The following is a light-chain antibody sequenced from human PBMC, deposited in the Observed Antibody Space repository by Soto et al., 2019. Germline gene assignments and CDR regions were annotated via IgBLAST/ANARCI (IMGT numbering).Light chain of an antibody. V-gene: IGLV2-8*01. J-gene: IGLJ1*01. Sequence: QSVLTQPPSASGSPGQSVTISCTGTSSDVGGYNYVSWYQQHPGKAPKLMIYEVSKRPSGVPDLFSGSKSGNTACLTVSGLQAEDEADYYCSSYAGSNNNYVFGTGTKLTVL. CDR3: SSYAGSNNNYV. CDR2: EVS. CDR1: SSDVGGYNY.